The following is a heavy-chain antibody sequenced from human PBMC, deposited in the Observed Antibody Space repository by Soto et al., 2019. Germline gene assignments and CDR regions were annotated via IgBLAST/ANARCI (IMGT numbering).Heavy chain of an antibody. Sequence: PGESLKISCKGSGYSFTSYWISWVRQMPGKGLEWMGRIDPSDSYTNYSPSFQGHVTISADKSISTAYLQWSSLKASDTAMYYCARLFREGYCSGGGCYYYYGMDVWGQGTTVTVSS. V-gene: IGHV5-10-1*01. CDR3: ARLFREGYCSGGGCYYYYGMDV. CDR2: IDPSDSYT. CDR1: GYSFTSYW. D-gene: IGHD2-15*01. J-gene: IGHJ6*02.